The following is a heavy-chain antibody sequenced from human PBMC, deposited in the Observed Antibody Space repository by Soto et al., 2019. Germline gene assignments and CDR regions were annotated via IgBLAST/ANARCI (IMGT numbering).Heavy chain of an antibody. CDR3: ARDGGCCGNGCHIGYWYFGL. J-gene: IGHJ2*01. V-gene: IGHV3-49*03. Sequence: EVQLVESGGDLVEPGRSLRLSCTASGFTFGDYAVSWFRQAPGKGLEWVGFIRSKVYGGTREYAAPVEGRFSISRDESKSTAYLQMNSLKTEDTAVYYCARDGGCCGNGCHIGYWYFGLWGRGTLVSVSS. CDR1: GFTFGDYA. D-gene: IGHD2-8*01. CDR2: IRSKVYGGTR.